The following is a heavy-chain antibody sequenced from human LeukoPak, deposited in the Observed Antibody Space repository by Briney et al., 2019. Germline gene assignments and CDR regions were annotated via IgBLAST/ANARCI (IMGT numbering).Heavy chain of an antibody. Sequence: ASVKVSCKASGGTFSSYAISWVRQAPGQGLEWMGGIIPIFGTANYAQKFQGRVTITADESTSTAYMELSSLRSEDTAVNYCAKAGSGSYEFGYWGRGTLVTVSS. D-gene: IGHD3-10*01. V-gene: IGHV1-69*13. J-gene: IGHJ4*02. CDR1: GGTFSSYA. CDR3: AKAGSGSYEFGY. CDR2: IIPIFGTA.